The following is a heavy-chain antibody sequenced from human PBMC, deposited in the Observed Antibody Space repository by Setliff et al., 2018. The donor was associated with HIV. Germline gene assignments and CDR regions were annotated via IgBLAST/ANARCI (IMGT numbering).Heavy chain of an antibody. CDR2: IYPGDSDT. Sequence: PGESLKISCKGSGYSFSNYWIAWVRQMPGKGLEWMGAIYPGDSDTRYSQSFRGQVTISADKSIRIAYLQWSSLKASDTAMYYCATLVGTNGVVWFDPWGQGTLVTVSS. J-gene: IGHJ5*01. D-gene: IGHD1-26*01. V-gene: IGHV5-51*01. CDR1: GYSFSNYW. CDR3: ATLVGTNGVVWFDP.